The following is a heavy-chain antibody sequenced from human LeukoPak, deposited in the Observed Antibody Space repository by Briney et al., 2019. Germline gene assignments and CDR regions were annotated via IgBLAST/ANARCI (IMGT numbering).Heavy chain of an antibody. J-gene: IGHJ4*02. Sequence: GGSLRLSCAASGFTFSSYAMKWVRLAPGKGLQWVSAISGSGGGTFYTDSVKGRFTISRDNSKNTVYLQMNSPRAEDTAVYYCAKVGFSDYWGQGTLVTVSS. CDR2: ISGSGGGT. V-gene: IGHV3-23*01. CDR3: AKVGFSDY. CDR1: GFTFSSYA. D-gene: IGHD6-25*01.